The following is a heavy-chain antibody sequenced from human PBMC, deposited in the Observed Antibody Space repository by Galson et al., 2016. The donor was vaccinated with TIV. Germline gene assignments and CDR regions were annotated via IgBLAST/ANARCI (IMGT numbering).Heavy chain of an antibody. V-gene: IGHV1-3*01. Sequence: VKVSCKASGYTFTNHVIHWVRQAPGQSLEWMGWIKGENGNTKYSEKFQGRVTFTRDTSATTIYMELRSLRSDDSSVYYCARVYGGADYWYFDLWGRGTPVIVSS. J-gene: IGHJ2*01. D-gene: IGHD4-23*01. CDR3: ARVYGGADYWYFDL. CDR2: IKGENGNT. CDR1: GYTFTNHV.